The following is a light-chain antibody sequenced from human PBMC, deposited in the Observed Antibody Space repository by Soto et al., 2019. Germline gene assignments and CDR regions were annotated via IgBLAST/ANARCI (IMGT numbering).Light chain of an antibody. J-gene: IGLJ1*01. CDR3: NSYTSSSSV. CDR2: EVS. Sequence: QSVLTQPASVSGSPGQSITISCTGTSSDVGGYNYVSWYQQHPGKAPKLIIYEVSNRPSGVSNRFSGSKSANTASLTISGLQAEDEADYYCNSYTSSSSVFGTGTKV. CDR1: SSDVGGYNY. V-gene: IGLV2-14*01.